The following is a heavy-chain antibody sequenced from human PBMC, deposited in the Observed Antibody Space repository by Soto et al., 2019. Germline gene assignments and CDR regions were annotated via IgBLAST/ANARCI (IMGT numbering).Heavy chain of an antibody. CDR2: ISYDGSNK. Sequence: PGGSLRLSCAASGFTFSNYGMHWVRQAPGKGLEWVAVISYDGSNKYYADSVKGRFTISRDNSKNTLFLQMNSLRAEDTAVYYCAKQAPYSNSWYEIDHWGQGTLVTVSS. V-gene: IGHV3-30*18. CDR1: GFTFSNYG. J-gene: IGHJ4*02. D-gene: IGHD6-13*01. CDR3: AKQAPYSNSWYEIDH.